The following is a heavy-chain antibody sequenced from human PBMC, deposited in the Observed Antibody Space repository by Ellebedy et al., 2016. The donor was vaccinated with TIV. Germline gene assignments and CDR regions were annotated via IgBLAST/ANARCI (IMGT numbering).Heavy chain of an antibody. J-gene: IGHJ4*02. Sequence: GESLKISCAASGFSFSDYGVNWVRQAPGKGLEWVSSITTSSSSTNYAESVKGRFTISRDNAKKSLWLQLNRLRAEDTAVYYCARDLGYSSGEWGQGTLVTVSS. CDR3: ARDLGYSSGE. V-gene: IGHV3-21*01. CDR2: ITTSSSST. D-gene: IGHD6-19*01. CDR1: GFSFSDYG.